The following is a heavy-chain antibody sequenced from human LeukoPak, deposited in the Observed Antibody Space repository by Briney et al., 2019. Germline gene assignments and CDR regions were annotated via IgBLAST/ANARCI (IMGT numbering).Heavy chain of an antibody. J-gene: IGHJ4*02. D-gene: IGHD3-22*01. V-gene: IGHV4-39*07. CDR3: ARVNDYYDSSGYYPVWFDY. Sequence: SETLSLTCTVSGGSIISSSYYWGWIRQSLGKGLEWIGSISYSGSTYYNPSLKSRVTISVDTSKNQFSLKLTSVTAADTAVYYCARVNDYYDSSGYYPVWFDYWGQGTLVTVSS. CDR1: GGSIISSSYY. CDR2: ISYSGST.